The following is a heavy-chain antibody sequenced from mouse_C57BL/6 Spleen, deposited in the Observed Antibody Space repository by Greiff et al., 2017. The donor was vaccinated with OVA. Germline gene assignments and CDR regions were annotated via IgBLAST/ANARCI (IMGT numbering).Heavy chain of an antibody. CDR1: GYTFTSYW. CDR2: IYPGSGST. Sequence: QVHVKQPGAELVKPGASVKMSCKASGYTFTSYWITWVKQRPGQGLEWIGDIYPGSGSTNYNEKFKSKATLTVDTSSSTAYMQLSSLTSEDSAVYYCARYHSFYAMDYWGQGTSVTVSS. V-gene: IGHV1-55*01. D-gene: IGHD2-12*01. CDR3: ARYHSFYAMDY. J-gene: IGHJ4*01.